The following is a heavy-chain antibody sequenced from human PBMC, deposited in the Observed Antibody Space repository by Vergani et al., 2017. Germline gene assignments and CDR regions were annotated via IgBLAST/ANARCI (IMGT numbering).Heavy chain of an antibody. CDR2: ISYDGSNK. D-gene: IGHD2-15*01. J-gene: IGHJ3*02. V-gene: IGHV3-30*03. Sequence: QVQLVESGGGVVQPGRSLRLSCAASGFTFSSYGMHWVRQAPGKGLEWVAVISYDGSNKYYADSVKGRFTISRDNAKNSLYLQMNSLRAEDTAVYYCARRLGCSGGSCYGWGHDAFDIWGQGTMVTVSS. CDR1: GFTFSSYG. CDR3: ARRLGCSGGSCYGWGHDAFDI.